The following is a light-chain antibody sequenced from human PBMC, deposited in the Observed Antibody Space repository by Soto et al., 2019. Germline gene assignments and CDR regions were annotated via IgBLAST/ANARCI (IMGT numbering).Light chain of an antibody. J-gene: IGLJ2*01. V-gene: IGLV4-69*01. Sequence: QSVLTQSPSASASLGASVKLTCTLSSGHSSYAIAWHQQQPEKGPRYLMKLNSDGSHSKVDGIPDRFSGSSSGAERYLTISSLQSEDEADYYCQTWGTGILVVFGGGTQLTVL. CDR2: LNSDGSH. CDR1: SGHSSYA. CDR3: QTWGTGILVV.